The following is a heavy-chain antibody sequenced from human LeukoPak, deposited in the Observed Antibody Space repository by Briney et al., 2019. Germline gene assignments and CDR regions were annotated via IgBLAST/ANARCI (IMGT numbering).Heavy chain of an antibody. CDR1: GFTFSSYA. D-gene: IGHD6-19*01. V-gene: IGHV3-23*01. CDR3: AKGIAVAGYYFDY. CDR2: ISGSGGST. Sequence: WGSLPLSCAASGFTFSSYAMSWVRQAPGKGLEWVSAISGSGGSTYYADSVKGRFTISRDNSKNTLYLQMNSLRAEDTAVYYCAKGIAVAGYYFDYWGQGTMVTVSP. J-gene: IGHJ4*02.